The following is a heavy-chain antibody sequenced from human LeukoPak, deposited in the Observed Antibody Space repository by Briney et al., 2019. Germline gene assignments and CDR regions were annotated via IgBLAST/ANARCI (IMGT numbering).Heavy chain of an antibody. CDR1: GYTFTNYF. J-gene: IGHJ4*02. D-gene: IGHD1-14*01. CDR3: ARFRGTYPIDY. V-gene: IGHV1-46*01. CDR2: INPSGGGT. Sequence: APVKVSCKASGYTFTNYFMHWVRQAPGQGLEWMGVINPSGGGTAYAQKFQGRVTMTRDTSTSTVYMELSSLRSEDTAVYYCARFRGTYPIDYWGQGTLVTVSS.